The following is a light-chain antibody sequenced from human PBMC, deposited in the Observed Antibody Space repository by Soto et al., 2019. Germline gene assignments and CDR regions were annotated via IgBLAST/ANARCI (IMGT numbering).Light chain of an antibody. CDR3: QKYYSVPVT. V-gene: IGKV4-1*01. J-gene: IGKJ4*02. Sequence: DIVMTQSPDSLAVSLGEKATITCKSSQSIFYTSTARNHLAWYQQRPGQPPNLLIYCASTRESGVPDPFSGRGTVTDLTLTISSLQAENEAVYYCQKYYSVPVTVVGGTKLEIK. CDR1: QSIFYTSTARNH. CDR2: CAS.